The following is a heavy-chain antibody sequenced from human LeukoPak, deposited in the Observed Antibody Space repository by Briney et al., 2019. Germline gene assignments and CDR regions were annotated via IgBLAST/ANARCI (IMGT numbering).Heavy chain of an antibody. V-gene: IGHV3-23*05. D-gene: IGHD3/OR15-3a*01. J-gene: IGHJ6*02. CDR1: GLSFSHYA. CDR2: IYTNGRDT. CDR3: AHLVWEYVGGLDV. Sequence: GGSLRLSCAASGLSFSHYAMSWVRQAPGKGLEWVSGIYTNGRDTRYADSVKGRFTISRDNSKNTLYLQMHSLRVEDTAVYYCAHLVWEYVGGLDVWGQGTTVTVSS.